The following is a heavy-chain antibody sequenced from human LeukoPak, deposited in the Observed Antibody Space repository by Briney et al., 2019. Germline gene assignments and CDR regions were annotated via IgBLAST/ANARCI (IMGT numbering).Heavy chain of an antibody. V-gene: IGHV4-59*01. CDR3: ARDVRYSGYLDY. CDR2: IYYSGST. Sequence: SETLSLTCTVSGGSIISYYWSWIRQPPEKGLEWIGYIYYSGSTNYNPSLKSRVTISVDTSKNQFSLKLSSVTAADTAVYYCARDVRYSGYLDYWGQGTLVTVSS. CDR1: GGSIISYY. J-gene: IGHJ4*02. D-gene: IGHD1-26*01.